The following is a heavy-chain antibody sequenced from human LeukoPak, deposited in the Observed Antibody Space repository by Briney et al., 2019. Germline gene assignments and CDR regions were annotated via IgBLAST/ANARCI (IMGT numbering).Heavy chain of an antibody. J-gene: IGHJ3*02. D-gene: IGHD2-2*01. Sequence: GGSLRLSCAASGFTFSSDWMSWVRQAPGKGLEWVANIKQDGSEKYYVDSVKGRFTISRDNAKNSLYLQMNSLRAEDTAVYYCARAPNQLLRHDAFDIWGQGTMVTVSS. V-gene: IGHV3-7*01. CDR3: ARAPNQLLRHDAFDI. CDR2: IKQDGSEK. CDR1: GFTFSSDW.